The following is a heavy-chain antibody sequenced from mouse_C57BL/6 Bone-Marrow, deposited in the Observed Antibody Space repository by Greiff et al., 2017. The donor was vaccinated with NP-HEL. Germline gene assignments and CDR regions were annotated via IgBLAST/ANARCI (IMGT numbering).Heavy chain of an antibody. J-gene: IGHJ3*01. D-gene: IGHD1-1*01. CDR2: ISNGGGST. V-gene: IGHV5-12*01. CDR1: GFTFSDYY. CDR3: ARPSYYYGSSSLFAY. Sequence: DVMLVESGGGLVQPGGSLKLSCAASGFTFSDYYMYWVRQTPEKRLEWVAYISNGGGSTYYPDTVKGRFTISRDNAKNTLYLQMSRLKSEDTAMYYCARPSYYYGSSSLFAYWGQGTLVTVSA.